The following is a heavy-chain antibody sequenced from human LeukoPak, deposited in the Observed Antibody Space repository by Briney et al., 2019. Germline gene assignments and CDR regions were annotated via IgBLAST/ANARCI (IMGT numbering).Heavy chain of an antibody. CDR2: IWYDGSNK. CDR3: ARGIAVAGGPDY. CDR1: GFTFSSYG. D-gene: IGHD6-19*01. J-gene: IGHJ4*02. Sequence: PGGSLRLSCAASGFTFSSYGMHWVRQAPGKGLEWVAVIWYDGSNKYYADSVKGRFTISRDNSKNTLYLQMNSLRAEDTAVYYCARGIAVAGGPDYWGQGTLVTVSS. V-gene: IGHV3-33*01.